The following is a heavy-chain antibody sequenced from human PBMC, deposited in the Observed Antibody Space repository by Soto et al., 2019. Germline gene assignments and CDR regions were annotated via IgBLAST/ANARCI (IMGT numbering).Heavy chain of an antibody. D-gene: IGHD6-25*01. CDR1: GFTFSSYA. CDR2: ISGSGGST. V-gene: IGHV3-23*01. J-gene: IGHJ5*02. CDR3: AKDGQASSVGYDWFGP. Sequence: EVQLLESGGGLVQPGGSLRLSCAASGFTFSSYAISWVRQAPGKGLEWVSAISGSGGSTYYADSVKGRFTISRDNSKKPLYLQMNSLRAEDTAVYYCAKDGQASSVGYDWFGPWGQGTLVTGSS.